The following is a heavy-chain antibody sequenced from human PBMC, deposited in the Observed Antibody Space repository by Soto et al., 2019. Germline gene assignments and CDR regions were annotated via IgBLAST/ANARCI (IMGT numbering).Heavy chain of an antibody. V-gene: IGHV5-51*01. CDR3: ARSPIRRAKAVAGREFDY. J-gene: IGHJ4*02. CDR2: IYPGDSDT. CDR1: GYRFTDYW. Sequence: GESLKISCQGSGYRFTDYWIGWVRQMPGKGLEWMGIIYPGDSDTRYSPSFEGQVTISADKSITTAYLQWSSLKASDTAMYYCARSPIRRAKAVAGREFDYWGQGTLVTVSS. D-gene: IGHD6-19*01.